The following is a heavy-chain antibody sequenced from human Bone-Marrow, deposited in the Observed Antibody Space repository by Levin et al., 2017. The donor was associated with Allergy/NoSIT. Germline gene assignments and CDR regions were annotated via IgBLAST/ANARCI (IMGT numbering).Heavy chain of an antibody. V-gene: IGHV1-18*04. D-gene: IGHD1-26*01. CDR2: ISAYNGDT. J-gene: IGHJ5*01. CDR1: GYIFNNYG. Sequence: GASVKVSCKTSGYIFNNYGITWVRQAPGQGLEWMGWISAYNGDTYYRQKFQGRMTLTTDTSTRTAYMELTSLRSDDTAVYFCARGGAPRGGWFDSWGQGMLVTVSS. CDR3: ARGGAPRGGWFDS.